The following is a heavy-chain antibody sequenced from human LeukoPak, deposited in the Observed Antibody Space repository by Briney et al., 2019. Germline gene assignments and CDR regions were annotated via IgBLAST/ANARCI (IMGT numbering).Heavy chain of an antibody. CDR3: ARGRVSSSRWYSTYYYYFYMDV. Sequence: SETLSLTCTVSDDSITMYYWTWIRQPPGKGLEWIGYVDHTGSTKFNPSLNGRVSISRDTSKNLFSLRLRSVTAADTAVYFCARGRVSSSRWYSTYYYYFYMDVWGKGTTVTVSS. V-gene: IGHV4-59*01. D-gene: IGHD6-13*01. CDR2: VDHTGST. CDR1: DDSITMYY. J-gene: IGHJ6*03.